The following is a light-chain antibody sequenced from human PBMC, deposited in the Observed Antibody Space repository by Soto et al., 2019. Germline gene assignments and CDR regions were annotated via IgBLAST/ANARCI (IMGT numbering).Light chain of an antibody. V-gene: IGKV1-6*02. CDR2: GAS. Sequence: AIQMTQSPSSLSASVGDRVTVTCRASQDIRSDLGWYQQKPGKAPQLLIYGASRLQSGVSSRFSGSGSGTDFTLTISSLQPEDFATYYCLQDDTYPLTFGGGTKV. CDR1: QDIRSD. CDR3: LQDDTYPLT. J-gene: IGKJ4*01.